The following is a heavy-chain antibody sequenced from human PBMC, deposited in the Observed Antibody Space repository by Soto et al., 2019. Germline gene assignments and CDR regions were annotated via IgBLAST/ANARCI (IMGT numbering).Heavy chain of an antibody. J-gene: IGHJ6*02. CDR1: GFSFSTYS. CDR3: AISTSLGVMDV. D-gene: IGHD3-10*01. Sequence: EVQLVESGGGLVMPGGSLRLSCIASGFSFSTYSMNWVRQAPGKGLEWVSSIRRSGDYTYYADSLKGRFTISRDNAKNSLSLQMISLRAEDTAVYYCAISTSLGVMDVWGQGTTVTVSS. V-gene: IGHV3-21*01. CDR2: IRRSGDYT.